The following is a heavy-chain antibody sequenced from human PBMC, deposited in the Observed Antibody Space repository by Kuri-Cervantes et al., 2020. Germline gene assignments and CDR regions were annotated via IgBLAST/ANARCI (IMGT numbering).Heavy chain of an antibody. V-gene: IGHV3-13*01. CDR1: GFTFSSYD. Sequence: GGSLRLSCAASGFTFSSYDMHWVRQATGKGLEWVSAIGTAGDTYYPGSVKGRFTISRDNSKNTLYLQMNSLRAEDTAVYYCTTAGYSGYGPRRRYYYYMDVWGKGTTVTVSS. D-gene: IGHD5-12*01. CDR2: IGTAGDT. CDR3: TTAGYSGYGPRRRYYYYMDV. J-gene: IGHJ6*03.